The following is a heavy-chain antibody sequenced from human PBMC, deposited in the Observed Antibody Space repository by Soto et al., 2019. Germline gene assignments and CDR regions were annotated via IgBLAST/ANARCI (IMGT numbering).Heavy chain of an antibody. CDR2: ISSSSSYI. CDR1: GFTFSSYS. J-gene: IGHJ3*02. D-gene: IGHD3-10*01. V-gene: IGHV3-21*01. Sequence: GSLRLSCAASGFTFSSYSMNWVRQAPGKGLEWVSSISSSSSYIYYADSVKGRFTISRDNAKNSLYLQMNSLRAEDTAVYYCARDFFGHAAFDIWGQGTMVTVSS. CDR3: ARDFFGHAAFDI.